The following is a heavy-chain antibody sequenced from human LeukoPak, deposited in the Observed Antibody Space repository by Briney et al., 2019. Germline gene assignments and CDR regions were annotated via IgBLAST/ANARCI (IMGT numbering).Heavy chain of an antibody. CDR1: GFTFSSYA. V-gene: IGHV3-30-3*01. J-gene: IGHJ6*02. D-gene: IGHD4-17*01. CDR2: ISYDGSNK. Sequence: PGRSLRLSCAASGFTFSSYAMHWVRQAPGKGLEWVAVISYDGSNKYYADSVKGRFTISRDNSKNTLYLQMNSLRAEDTAVYYCARAYGVYYYGMDVWGHGTTVTVSS. CDR3: ARAYGVYYYGMDV.